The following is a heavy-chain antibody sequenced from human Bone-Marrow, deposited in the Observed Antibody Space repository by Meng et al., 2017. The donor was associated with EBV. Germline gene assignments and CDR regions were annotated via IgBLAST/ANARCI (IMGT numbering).Heavy chain of an antibody. J-gene: IGHJ4*02. CDR3: ARDRTFSSGPELN. CDR1: GYTFYTYG. D-gene: IGHD3-22*01. CDR2: IGGFIGST. V-gene: IGHV1-18*04. Sequence: QVQLVQSGPEVKRPGASVKVSCETSGYTFYTYGINWIRQAPGQGPEWVGWIGGFIGSTMYAQKLQGRVTITRDTSTGTAYMELRNLRNDDTAVYFCARDRTFSSGPELNWGQGTLVTVAS.